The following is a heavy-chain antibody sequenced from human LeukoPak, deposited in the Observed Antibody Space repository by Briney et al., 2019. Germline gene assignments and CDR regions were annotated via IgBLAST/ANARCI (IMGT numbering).Heavy chain of an antibody. CDR1: GGSISSSSYY. V-gene: IGHV4-39*01. Sequence: SETLSLTCTVSGGSISSSSYYWGWIRQPPGKGLEWIGSIYYSGSTYYNPSLKSRVTISVDTSKNQFSLKLSSVTAADTAVYYCASLPLNHPSLTLAAAGSQNDAFDIWGQGTMVTVSS. CDR3: ASLPLNHPSLTLAAAGSQNDAFDI. J-gene: IGHJ3*02. D-gene: IGHD6-13*01. CDR2: IYYSGST.